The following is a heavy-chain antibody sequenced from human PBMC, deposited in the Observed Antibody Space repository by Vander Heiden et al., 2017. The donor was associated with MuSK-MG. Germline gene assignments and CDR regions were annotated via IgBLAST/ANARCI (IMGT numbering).Heavy chain of an antibody. CDR3: AYFGSGSYYLDY. D-gene: IGHD3-10*01. CDR2: SSRSSST. V-gene: IGHV3-23*01. Sequence: VQLLESGGGLVQPGGSLRPSCAASGFTFSSHAMTWVRQAPGKGLEWVSASSRSSSTYYAGSVKGRFTISRDNSKNTLYLQMNSLRAEDTAVYYCAYFGSGSYYLDYWGQGTLVTVSS. J-gene: IGHJ4*02. CDR1: GFTFSSHA.